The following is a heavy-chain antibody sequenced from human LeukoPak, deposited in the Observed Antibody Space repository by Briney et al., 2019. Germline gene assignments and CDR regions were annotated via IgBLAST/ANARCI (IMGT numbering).Heavy chain of an antibody. CDR1: GYSFTKYD. J-gene: IGHJ4*02. CDR2: INTNTGNP. CDR3: ARNNADGEGRFGD. Sequence: ASVKVSCKASGYSFTKYDMNWVRHAPGQGLEWMGWINTNTGNPTYAQGFTGRFVFSLDTSVSTAYLQINSLKAEDTAVYYCARNNADGEGRFGDWGQGTLVTVSS. V-gene: IGHV7-4-1*02. D-gene: IGHD3-10*01.